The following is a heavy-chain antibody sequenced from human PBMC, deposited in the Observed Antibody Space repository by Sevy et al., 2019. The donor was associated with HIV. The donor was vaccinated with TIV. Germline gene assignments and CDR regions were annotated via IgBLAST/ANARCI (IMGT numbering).Heavy chain of an antibody. CDR1: GFXFSSYS. V-gene: IGHV3-30-3*01. CDR3: ALERLSSDVAXYXQX. Sequence: GGSLRLSCATSGFXFSSYSMHWVRQAPGKGLEWVATISYDGSNKHYADSVKGRFTISRDNFKNSLSLQMNSLRAEDTAMYYCALERLSSDVAXYXQXXXQGTLVTVSS. J-gene: IGHJ1*01. CDR2: ISYDGSNK. D-gene: IGHD1-1*01.